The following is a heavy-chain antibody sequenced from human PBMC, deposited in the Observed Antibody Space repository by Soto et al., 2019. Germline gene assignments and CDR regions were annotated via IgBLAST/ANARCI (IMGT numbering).Heavy chain of an antibody. Sequence: QVQLQESGPGLVKPSQTLSLTCTVSGGSISSGGYYWSWIRQHPGKGLEWIGYIYYSGSTYYNPSLKSRVTISVDTSKNQFSLKLSSVTAADTAVYYCARVGLHLVDPPEYYFDYWGQGTLVTVSS. V-gene: IGHV4-31*03. CDR3: ARVGLHLVDPPEYYFDY. CDR2: IYYSGST. D-gene: IGHD3-16*01. J-gene: IGHJ4*02. CDR1: GGSISSGGYY.